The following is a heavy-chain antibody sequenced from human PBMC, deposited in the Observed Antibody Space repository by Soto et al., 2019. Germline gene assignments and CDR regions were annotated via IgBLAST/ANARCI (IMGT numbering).Heavy chain of an antibody. J-gene: IGHJ6*02. CDR1: GFTFSSYG. V-gene: IGHV3-30*18. CDR2: ISYDGSNK. CDR3: AKDSYGMDV. Sequence: QVQLVESGGGVVQPGRSLRLSCAASGFTFSSYGMHWVRQAPGKGLEWVAVISYDGSNKYYADSVKGRFTISRDNSKNTLYLQMNSLRAGDTAVYYCAKDSYGMDVWGQGTTVTVSS.